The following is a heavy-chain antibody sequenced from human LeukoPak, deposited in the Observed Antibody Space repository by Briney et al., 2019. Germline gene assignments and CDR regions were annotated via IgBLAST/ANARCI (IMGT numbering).Heavy chain of an antibody. CDR3: ASIQGGYYYGMDV. CDR1: GFTFSSYG. CDR2: ISSSGSTI. D-gene: IGHD5-18*01. V-gene: IGHV3-48*03. J-gene: IGHJ6*02. Sequence: GGSLRLSCAASGFTFSSYGMNWVRQAPGKGLEWVSYISSSGSTIYYADSVKGRFTISRDNAKNSLYLQMNSLRAEDTAVYYCASIQGGYYYGMDVWGQGTTVTVSS.